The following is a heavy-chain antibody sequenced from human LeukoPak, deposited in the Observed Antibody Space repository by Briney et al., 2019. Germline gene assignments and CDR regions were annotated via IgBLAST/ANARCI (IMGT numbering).Heavy chain of an antibody. D-gene: IGHD4-17*01. CDR3: ASADYDKAFDI. CDR1: GGSISSGGYY. Sequence: SETLSLTCTVSGGSISSGGYYWSWIRQHPGKCLEWIGYIYYSGSTDYNPSLKSRFTMSVDTSKNQYSLGLSSVTAADTAVYFCASADYDKAFDIWGQGTMVTVSS. CDR2: IYYSGST. V-gene: IGHV4-31*03. J-gene: IGHJ3*02.